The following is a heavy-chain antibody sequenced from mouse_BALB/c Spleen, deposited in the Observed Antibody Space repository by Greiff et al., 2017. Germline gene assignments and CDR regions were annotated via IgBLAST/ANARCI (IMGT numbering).Heavy chain of an antibody. Sequence: ESGPGLVKPSQSLSLTCSVTGYSITSGYYWNWIRQFPGNKLEWMGYISYDGSNNYNPSLKNRISIARDTSKNQFFLKLNSVTTEDTATYYCARGGLYWGMDYWGQGTSVTVSS. CDR3: ARGGLYWGMDY. J-gene: IGHJ4*01. CDR2: ISYDGSN. V-gene: IGHV3-6*02. D-gene: IGHD4-1*01. CDR1: GYSITSGYY.